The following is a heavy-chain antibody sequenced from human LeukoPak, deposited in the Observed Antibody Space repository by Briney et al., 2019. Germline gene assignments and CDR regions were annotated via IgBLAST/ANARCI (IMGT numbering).Heavy chain of an antibody. CDR3: ARRGYSYDFYYYYYMDV. V-gene: IGHV4-59*01. CDR1: GGSISSYY. Sequence: SETLSLTCTVSGGSISSYYWSWIRQPPGKGLEWIGYIYYSGSTTYNPSLKSRVTISLDTSKNQFSLKLSSVTAADTAVYYCARRGYSYDFYYYYYMDVWGKGTTVTVSS. D-gene: IGHD5-18*01. J-gene: IGHJ6*03. CDR2: IYYSGST.